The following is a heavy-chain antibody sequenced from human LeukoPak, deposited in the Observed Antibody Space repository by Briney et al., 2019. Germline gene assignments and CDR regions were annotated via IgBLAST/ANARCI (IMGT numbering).Heavy chain of an antibody. CDR1: GFTFSSYA. CDR2: IGSGGSPI. D-gene: IGHD5-18*01. CDR3: ARVRYNSGYIFDY. V-gene: IGHV3-48*03. Sequence: GGSLRLSCAASGFTFSSYAMHWVRQAPGKGLEWVSYIGSGGSPIYYADSVRGRFSISRDNAKNSLYLQMSSLRAEDTAVYYCARVRYNSGYIFDYWGQGALVTVSS. J-gene: IGHJ4*02.